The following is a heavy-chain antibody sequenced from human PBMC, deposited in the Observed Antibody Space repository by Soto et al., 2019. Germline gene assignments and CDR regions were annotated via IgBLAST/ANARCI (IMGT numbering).Heavy chain of an antibody. V-gene: IGHV1-24*01. CDR1: GYTLTELS. CDR2: FDPEDGET. CDR3: ATVVVAANAFDI. Sequence: ASVKDSCKVSGYTLTELSMHWVRQAPGKGLEWMGGFDPEDGETIYAQKFQGRVTMTEDTSTDTAYMELSSLRSEDTAVYYCATVVVAANAFDIWGQGTMVTVSS. D-gene: IGHD2-15*01. J-gene: IGHJ3*02.